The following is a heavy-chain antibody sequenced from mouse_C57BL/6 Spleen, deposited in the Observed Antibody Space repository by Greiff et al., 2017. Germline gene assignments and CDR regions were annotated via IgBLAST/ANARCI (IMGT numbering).Heavy chain of an antibody. CDR1: GYSITSDY. V-gene: IGHV3-8*01. CDR2: ISYSGST. D-gene: IGHD1-1*01. Sequence: EVKLQESGPGLAKPSQTLSLSCSVTGYSITSDYWNWIRKFPGNKLEYMGYISYSGSTYNNPSLKSRISITRDTSKNQYYLQLNSVTTEDTATYYCAREVTTVAGYFDYWGQGTTLTVSS. CDR3: AREVTTVAGYFDY. J-gene: IGHJ2*01.